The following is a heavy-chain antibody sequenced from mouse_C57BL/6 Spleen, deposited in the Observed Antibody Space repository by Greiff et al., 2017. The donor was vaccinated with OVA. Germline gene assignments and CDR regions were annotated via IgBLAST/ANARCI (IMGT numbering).Heavy chain of an antibody. CDR3: ARRPPRGFHYFDY. J-gene: IGHJ2*01. CDR1: GYAFTNYL. V-gene: IGHV1-54*01. Sequence: QVQLQQSGAELVRPGTSVKVSCKASGYAFTNYLIEWVKQRPGQGLEWIGVINPGSGGTNYNEKFKGKATLTADKSSSTAYMQLSSLTSEDSAVYFCARRPPRGFHYFDYWGQGTTLTVSS. CDR2: INPGSGGT. D-gene: IGHD3-1*01.